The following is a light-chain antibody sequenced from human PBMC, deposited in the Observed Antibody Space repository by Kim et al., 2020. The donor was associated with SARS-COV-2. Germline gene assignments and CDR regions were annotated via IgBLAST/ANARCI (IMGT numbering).Light chain of an antibody. CDR2: DDS. V-gene: IGLV3-21*03. J-gene: IGLJ2*01. CDR1: NMGSKS. CDR3: QVWDVTVDHVI. Sequence: APGKTARVAGGGSNMGSKSVHWYQQKPGQAPAVVVYDDSGRPSGIPERFSGSKSGNTASLTISRVEAGDEADYYCQVWDVTVDHVIFGGGTQLTVL.